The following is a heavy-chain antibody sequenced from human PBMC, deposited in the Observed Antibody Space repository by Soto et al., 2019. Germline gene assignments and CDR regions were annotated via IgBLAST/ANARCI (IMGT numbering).Heavy chain of an antibody. CDR3: AMISETTVQL. V-gene: IGHV3-21*01. J-gene: IGHJ4*02. CDR1: GFTFSSYS. Sequence: EVQLVESGGGLVKPGGSLRLSCAASGFTFSSYSMNWVRQAPGKGLEWVSSISSSSSYIYYADSVKGRFTISRDNAKNSLYLQRNSRRAEDTAVYYCAMISETTVQLWGQGTLVTVSS. D-gene: IGHD4-17*01. CDR2: ISSSSSYI.